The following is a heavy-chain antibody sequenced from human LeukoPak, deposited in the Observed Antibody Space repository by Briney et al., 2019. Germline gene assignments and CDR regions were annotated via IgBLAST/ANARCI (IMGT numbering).Heavy chain of an antibody. CDR1: GFPFIEYS. CDR2: IGIDSGNT. D-gene: IGHD1-1*01. CDR3: ARDHNCAFDN. Sequence: GGSLRLSCTASGFPFIEYSMNWVRQAPGKGLEWISYIGIDSGNTKYADSVRGRFTISADKAKNSLYLQMNSLRVEDTAVYYCARDHNCAFDNWGQGTLVSVAS. J-gene: IGHJ4*02. V-gene: IGHV3-48*01.